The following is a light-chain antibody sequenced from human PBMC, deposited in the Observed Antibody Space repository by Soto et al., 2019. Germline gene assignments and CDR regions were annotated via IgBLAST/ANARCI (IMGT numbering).Light chain of an antibody. CDR3: QQYGSSPLVT. CDR1: QSVSSSY. Sequence: EIVLTQSPGTPSLSPGERATLSCRASQSVSSSYLAWYQQKPGQAPRLLIYGASSRATGIPDRFSGSGSGTDFTLIISRLEPEDFAVYYCQQYGSSPLVTFGGGTKVDIK. V-gene: IGKV3-20*01. CDR2: GAS. J-gene: IGKJ4*01.